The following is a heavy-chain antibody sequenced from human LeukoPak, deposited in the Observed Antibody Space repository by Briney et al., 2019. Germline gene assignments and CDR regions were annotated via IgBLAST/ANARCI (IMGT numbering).Heavy chain of an antibody. D-gene: IGHD5-18*01. J-gene: IGHJ4*02. CDR1: GYTFTGYY. Sequence: ASVKVSCTASGYTFTGYYMHWVRQAPGQGLEWMAWINPNSGGTNHAQKFQGRVTMTRDTSISTAYMELSRLRSDDTAVYYCARDRPRDADECYGFYYFDFWGQGTRVSVSS. V-gene: IGHV1-2*02. CDR2: INPNSGGT. CDR3: ARDRPRDADECYGFYYFDF.